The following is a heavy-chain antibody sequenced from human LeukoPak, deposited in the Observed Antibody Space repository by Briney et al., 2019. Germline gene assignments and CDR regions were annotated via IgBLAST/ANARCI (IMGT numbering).Heavy chain of an antibody. J-gene: IGHJ6*03. Sequence: GGSLRLSCAASGFTFSSYAMHWVRQAPGKGLEWVAVISYDGSNKYYADSVKGRFTISRDNSKNTLYLQMNSLRAEDTAVYYCAKDRVDSSSWYGIYYYYMDVWGKGTTVTVSS. CDR3: AKDRVDSSSWYGIYYYYMDV. CDR2: ISYDGSNK. D-gene: IGHD6-13*01. V-gene: IGHV3-30-3*01. CDR1: GFTFSSYA.